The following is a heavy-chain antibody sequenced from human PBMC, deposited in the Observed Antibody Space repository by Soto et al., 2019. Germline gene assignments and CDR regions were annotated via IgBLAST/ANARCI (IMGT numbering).Heavy chain of an antibody. CDR1: GFTFSSYA. CDR2: ISGSGGST. J-gene: IGHJ6*02. D-gene: IGHD3-3*01. V-gene: IGHV3-23*01. Sequence: AGGSLRLSCAASGFTFSSYAMSWVRQAPGKGLEWVSAISGSGGSTYYADSVKGRFTISRDNSKNTLYLQMNSLRAEDTAVYYCAKDFVPYDFWSGYYPLDYYGMDVWGQGTTVTVSS. CDR3: AKDFVPYDFWSGYYPLDYYGMDV.